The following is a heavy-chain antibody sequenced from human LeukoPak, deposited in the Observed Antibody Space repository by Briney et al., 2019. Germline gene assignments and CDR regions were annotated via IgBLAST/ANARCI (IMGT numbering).Heavy chain of an antibody. CDR2: INPSGGST. CDR1: GYTFTSYY. D-gene: IGHD6-19*01. V-gene: IGHV1-46*01. CDR3: ARGGGSGWYMGAFDI. Sequence: ASVKVSCKASGYTFTSYYMHWVRQAPGQGLEWMGIINPSGGSTSYAQKFQGRVTMTRDMSTSTVYMELSSLRSEDTAVYYCARGGGSGWYMGAFDIWGQGTMVTVSS. J-gene: IGHJ3*02.